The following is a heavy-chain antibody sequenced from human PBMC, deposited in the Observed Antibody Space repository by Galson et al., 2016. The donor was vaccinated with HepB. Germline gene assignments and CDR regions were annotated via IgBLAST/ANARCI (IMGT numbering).Heavy chain of an antibody. Sequence: SLRLSCAASGFTFTDYWMVWVRQAPGKGLEYVANVNRDGSGTHYMDSAKGRFTISRDNARNSVALQITSLRPEDTGLYYCLSGYTSGIWGQGTMATVSS. CDR3: LSGYTSGI. CDR1: GFTFTDYW. CDR2: VNRDGSGT. V-gene: IGHV3-7*01. D-gene: IGHD6-19*01. J-gene: IGHJ3*02.